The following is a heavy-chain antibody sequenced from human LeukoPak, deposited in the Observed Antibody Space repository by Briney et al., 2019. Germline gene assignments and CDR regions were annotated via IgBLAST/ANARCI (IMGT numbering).Heavy chain of an antibody. J-gene: IGHJ4*02. Sequence: PSETLSLTCTVSGYSIRSGHYWGWIRQPPGKGLEWIGNIFHSDNTYYNPSLKSRVTISLDTSKNHFSLKVSSVTAADTAVYYCAREYLEYGSGNDYFDYWGQGTLVTVSS. V-gene: IGHV4-38-2*02. D-gene: IGHD3-10*01. CDR3: AREYLEYGSGNDYFDY. CDR1: GYSIRSGHY. CDR2: IFHSDNT.